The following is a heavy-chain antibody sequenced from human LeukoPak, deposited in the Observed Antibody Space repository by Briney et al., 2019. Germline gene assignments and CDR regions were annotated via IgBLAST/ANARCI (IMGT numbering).Heavy chain of an antibody. CDR1: GGTFSSYA. V-gene: IGHV1-69*05. CDR2: IIPIFGTA. D-gene: IGHD3-22*01. Sequence: ASVKVSCKASGGTFSSYAIRWVRQAPGQGLEWMGGIIPIFGTANYAQKFQGRVTITTDESTSTAYMELSSLRSEDTAVYYCARVGDYYDSSGYYDYWGQGTLVTVSS. J-gene: IGHJ4*02. CDR3: ARVGDYYDSSGYYDY.